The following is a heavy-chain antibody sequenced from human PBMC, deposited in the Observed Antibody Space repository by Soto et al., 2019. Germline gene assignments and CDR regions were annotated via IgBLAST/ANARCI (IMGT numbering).Heavy chain of an antibody. D-gene: IGHD2-2*01. CDR2: ISWNSGYI. CDR1: GFTFENYA. V-gene: IGHV3-9*01. CDR3: AKDGNIVVGPVALAAGHYYMDV. Sequence: EVQLVESGGGLVQPGRSLRLSCAASGFTFENYAMHWVRQGPGKGLEWVSGISWNSGYIGYADSVKGPFTISRDNAKNSLYLQMNSLRAADTALYYCAKDGNIVVGPVALAAGHYYMDVWGKGTTVTVSS. J-gene: IGHJ6*03.